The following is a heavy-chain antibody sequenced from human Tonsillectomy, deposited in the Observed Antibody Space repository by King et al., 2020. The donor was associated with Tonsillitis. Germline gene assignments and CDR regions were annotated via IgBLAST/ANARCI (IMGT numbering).Heavy chain of an antibody. Sequence: VQLVESGGALVQPGGSLRLSCAASGFTFDTYAMSWVRQAPGKGLEWVSGISDSGDNTYYADSVKGRFTISRDNSKNTLHPQMSSLRAEDTAVYYCPQDHLIAPLLIDYWGQGTLVTVSS. J-gene: IGHJ4*02. D-gene: IGHD3-10*01. V-gene: IGHV3-23*04. CDR2: ISDSGDNT. CDR3: PQDHLIAPLLIDY. CDR1: GFTFDTYA.